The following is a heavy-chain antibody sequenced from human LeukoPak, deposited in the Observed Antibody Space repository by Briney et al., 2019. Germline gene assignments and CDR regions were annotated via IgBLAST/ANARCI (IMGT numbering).Heavy chain of an antibody. D-gene: IGHD5-24*01. V-gene: IGHV4-34*01. Sequence: SETLSLTCAVYGGFFSGYYWIWIRQPPGKGLEWIGEINHSGSTNYNPSLKSRVTISVDTSKNQFSLKLTSVTAADTAVYYCARGEMATTLDYWGQGTLVTVSS. CDR3: ARGEMATTLDY. CDR2: INHSGST. CDR1: GGFFSGYY. J-gene: IGHJ4*02.